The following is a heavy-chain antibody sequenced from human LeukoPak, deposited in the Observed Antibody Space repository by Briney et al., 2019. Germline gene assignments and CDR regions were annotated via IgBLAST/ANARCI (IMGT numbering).Heavy chain of an antibody. CDR2: IPTDETPT. Sequence: GGSLRLSCVASGFIVSNYVMHWVRQAPGKGLVWVSRIPTDETPTNYADSVKGRFTISRDNSKNTLYLQMNSLRAEDTAVYYCAKDKIHCTNGVCLNYFDYWGQGTLVTVSS. V-gene: IGHV3-74*01. J-gene: IGHJ4*02. CDR3: AKDKIHCTNGVCLNYFDY. CDR1: GFIVSNYV. D-gene: IGHD2-8*01.